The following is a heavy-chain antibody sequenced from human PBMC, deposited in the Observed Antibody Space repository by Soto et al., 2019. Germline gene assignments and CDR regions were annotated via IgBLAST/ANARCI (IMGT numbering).Heavy chain of an antibody. CDR1: GFTFSSYS. V-gene: IGHV3-23*01. CDR2: FRTSGDGGTT. D-gene: IGHD3-10*01. CDR3: AKKVSSGPGSQYFDY. J-gene: IGHJ4*02. Sequence: LRLSCAASGFTFSSYSMSWVRQAPGKGLEWVSGFRTSGDGGTTYYADSVKGRFTISRDNSKNMLFLQMNSLRAEDTAIYFCAKKVSSGPGSQYFDYWGQGTLVTVSS.